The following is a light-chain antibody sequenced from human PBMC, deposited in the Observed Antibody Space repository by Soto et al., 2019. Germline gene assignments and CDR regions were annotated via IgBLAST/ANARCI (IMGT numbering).Light chain of an antibody. V-gene: IGKV3-20*01. CDR3: QQYGSSPYT. J-gene: IGKJ2*01. CDR1: QSVSSSD. Sequence: ETVLTQSPGTLSLSPGERGTLSCRASQSVSSSDLAWYQQKPGQAPRLLIYSASSRATGIPARFSGSGSGTDFTLTISRLEPEDFAVYYCQQYGSSPYTFGLGTKLEIK. CDR2: SAS.